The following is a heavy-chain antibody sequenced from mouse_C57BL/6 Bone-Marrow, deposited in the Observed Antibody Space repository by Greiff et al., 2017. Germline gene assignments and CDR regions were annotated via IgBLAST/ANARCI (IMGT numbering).Heavy chain of an antibody. D-gene: IGHD1-1*01. CDR3: ARSDPIRGYFDY. J-gene: IGHJ2*01. V-gene: IGHV1-52*01. CDR2: IDPSDSAT. Sequence: QVQLQQPGAELVRPGSSVKLSCKASGYTFTSYWMHWVKQRPIQGLEWIGNIDPSDSATHYNQKFKDKATLTVDKSSSTAYMQLSSLTSEDSAVYYCARSDPIRGYFDYWGQGTTRTVSS. CDR1: GYTFTSYW.